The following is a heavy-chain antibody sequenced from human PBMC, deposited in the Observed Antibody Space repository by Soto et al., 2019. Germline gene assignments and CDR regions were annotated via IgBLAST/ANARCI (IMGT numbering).Heavy chain of an antibody. CDR2: IYYSGST. J-gene: IGHJ5*02. Sequence: SETLSLTCTVSGGSISSSSYYWGWIRQPPGKGLEWIGSIYYSGSTYYNPSLKSRVTISVDTSKNQFSLKLSSVTAADTAVYYCARQLKTGSSWYWFDPWGQGTLVTVSS. D-gene: IGHD6-13*01. CDR1: GGSISSSSYY. V-gene: IGHV4-39*01. CDR3: ARQLKTGSSWYWFDP.